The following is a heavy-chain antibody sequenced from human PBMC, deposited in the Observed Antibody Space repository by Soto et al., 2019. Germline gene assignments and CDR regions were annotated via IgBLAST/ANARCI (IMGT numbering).Heavy chain of an antibody. D-gene: IGHD5-18*01. V-gene: IGHV4-31*03. CDR3: ARDTAMAKYYYGMDV. CDR1: GGSISSGGYY. CDR2: IYYSGST. Sequence: PSETLSLTCTVSGGSISSGGYYWSWIRQHPGKGLEWIGYIYYSGSTYYNPSLKSRVTISVDTSKNQCSLKLSSVTAADTAVYYCARDTAMAKYYYGMDVWGQGTTVTVSS. J-gene: IGHJ6*02.